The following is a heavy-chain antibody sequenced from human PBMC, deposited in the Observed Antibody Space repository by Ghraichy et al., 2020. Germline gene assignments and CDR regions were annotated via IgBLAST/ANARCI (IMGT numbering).Heavy chain of an antibody. D-gene: IGHD4-23*01. CDR2: ISGSGGTT. V-gene: IGHV3-23*01. Sequence: GGSLRLSCAASGFSFSSYAMSWVRQAPGKGLEWVSGISGSGGTTYYADSVKGRFTISRDNPKNTLYLQMKSLRAEDTAVYYCAKDGVITAPDYFYYYHMDVWGQGTTVTVSS. CDR3: AKDGVITAPDYFYYYHMDV. CDR1: GFSFSSYA. J-gene: IGHJ6*02.